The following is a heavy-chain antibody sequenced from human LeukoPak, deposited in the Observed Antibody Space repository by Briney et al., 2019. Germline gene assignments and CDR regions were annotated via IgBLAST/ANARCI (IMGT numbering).Heavy chain of an antibody. Sequence: ASVKVSCKVSGYTLTELSMHWVRQAPRQRLEWMGWINAGNGNTKYSQKIQGRVTITRDTAASTAYMELSSVRSEDTAVYYCARYYYGMDVGGEGTTVTVSS. CDR2: INAGNGNT. CDR1: GYTLTELS. CDR3: ARYYYGMDV. J-gene: IGHJ6*04. V-gene: IGHV1-3*01.